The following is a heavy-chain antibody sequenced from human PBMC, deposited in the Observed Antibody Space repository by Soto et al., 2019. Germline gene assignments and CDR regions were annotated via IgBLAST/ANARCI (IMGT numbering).Heavy chain of an antibody. CDR2: ISYDGSNK. V-gene: IGHV3-30-3*01. CDR1: GFTFSSYA. J-gene: IGHJ4*02. Sequence: GGSLRLSCAASGFTFSSYAMHWVRQAPGKGLEWVAVISYDGSNKYYADSVKGRFTISRDNSKNTLYLQMNSLRAEDTAVYYCARDRIAAGYLDYWGQGTLVTVSS. D-gene: IGHD6-13*01. CDR3: ARDRIAAGYLDY.